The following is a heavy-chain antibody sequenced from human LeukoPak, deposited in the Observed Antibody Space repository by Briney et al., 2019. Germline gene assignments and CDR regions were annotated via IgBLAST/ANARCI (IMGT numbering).Heavy chain of an antibody. CDR1: GFTFSSYT. V-gene: IGHV3-21*01. D-gene: IGHD3-10*01. Sequence: PGGSLRLSCAASGFTFSSYTMNWVSQAPGKGLEWVSSIGRGSGFIFSADSVKGRFTISRDNTKNSLYLQMNSLRVEDTAVYYCARVAGESRDYWGQGTLVTVSS. J-gene: IGHJ4*02. CDR2: IGRGSGFI. CDR3: ARVAGESRDY.